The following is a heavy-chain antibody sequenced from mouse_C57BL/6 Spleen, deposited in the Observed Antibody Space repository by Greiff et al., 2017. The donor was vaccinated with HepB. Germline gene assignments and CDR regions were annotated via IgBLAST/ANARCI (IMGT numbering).Heavy chain of an antibody. D-gene: IGHD2-3*01. Sequence: VQLQQSGTELVKPGASVKLSCKASGYTFTSYWMHWVKQRPGQGLEWIGNINPSNGGTNYNEKFKSKATLTVDNSSSTAYMQLSSLTSEDSAVYYCARRLYDGYYDYFDYWGQGTTLTVSS. CDR2: INPSNGGT. V-gene: IGHV1-53*01. J-gene: IGHJ2*01. CDR3: ARRLYDGYYDYFDY. CDR1: GYTFTSYW.